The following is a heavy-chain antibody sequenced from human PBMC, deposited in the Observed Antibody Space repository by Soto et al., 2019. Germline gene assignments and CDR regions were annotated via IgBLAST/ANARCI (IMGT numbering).Heavy chain of an antibody. D-gene: IGHD1-1*01. J-gene: IGHJ5*02. CDR2: INPSGSRT. CDR1: FTTHW. CDR3: VTDNSRQELAWWFDP. V-gene: IGHV1-46*01. Sequence: QVQMVQSGTEVKKPGTSVKVSCQAFTTHWVHWVRQAPGQGLEWVGVINPSGSRTLSAQKFQGRVTMTRDTSTSTLYMELRSRTSEDTAVYYCVTDNSRQELAWWFDPWGQGTLVTVSS.